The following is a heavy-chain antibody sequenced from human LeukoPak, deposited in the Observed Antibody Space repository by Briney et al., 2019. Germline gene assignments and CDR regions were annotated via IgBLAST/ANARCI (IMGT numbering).Heavy chain of an antibody. D-gene: IGHD3-16*01. J-gene: IGHJ4*02. CDR1: GGSISSSSYY. V-gene: IGHV4-39*01. CDR3: ARSPLWVHDY. CDR2: VYYSGST. Sequence: SETLSLTCTVSGGSISSSSYYWGWIRQPPGKGLEWIGSVYYSGSTYYNPSLKSRVTISVDTSKNQFSLKLSSVTAADTAVYYCARSPLWVHDYWGQGTLVTVSS.